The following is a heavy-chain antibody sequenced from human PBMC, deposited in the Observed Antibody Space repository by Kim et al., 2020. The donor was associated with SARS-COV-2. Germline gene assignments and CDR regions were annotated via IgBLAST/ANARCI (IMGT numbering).Heavy chain of an antibody. CDR2: IWYDGSNK. D-gene: IGHD3-10*01. CDR1: GFTFSSYG. V-gene: IGHV3-33*01. CDR3: ARDRYYYGSGSYPDY. Sequence: GGSLRLSCAASGFTFSSYGMHWVRQAPGKGLEWVAVIWYDGSNKYYADSVKGRFTISRDNSKNTLYLQMNSLRAEDTAVYYCARDRYYYGSGSYPDYWGQGTLVTVSS. J-gene: IGHJ4*02.